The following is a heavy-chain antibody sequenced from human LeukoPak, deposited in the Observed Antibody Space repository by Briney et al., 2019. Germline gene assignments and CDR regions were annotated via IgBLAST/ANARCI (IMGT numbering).Heavy chain of an antibody. V-gene: IGHV4-61*02. J-gene: IGHJ5*02. CDR2: IYASGST. D-gene: IGHD5-12*01. CDR1: GGSISSGSYY. Sequence: PSETLSLTCTVSGGSISSGSYYWSWIRQPAGKGLEWIGRIYASGSTNYNPSLKSRVTISVDTSKNQFSLKLSSVTAADTAVYYCARDWATYRLSWFDPWGQGTLVTVSS. CDR3: ARDWATYRLSWFDP.